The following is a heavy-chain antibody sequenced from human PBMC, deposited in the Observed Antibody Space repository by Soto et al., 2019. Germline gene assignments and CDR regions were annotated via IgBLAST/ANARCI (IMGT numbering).Heavy chain of an antibody. CDR3: ARGGRVVVVAATETRNDAFDI. CDR1: GFTVSSNY. Sequence: GGSLRLSYAASGFTVSSNYMSWVRQAPGKGLEWVSVIYSGGSTYYADSVKGRFTISRDNSKNTLYLQMNSLRAEDTAVYYCARGGRVVVVAATETRNDAFDIWGQGTMVTVSS. J-gene: IGHJ3*02. D-gene: IGHD2-15*01. V-gene: IGHV3-66*01. CDR2: IYSGGST.